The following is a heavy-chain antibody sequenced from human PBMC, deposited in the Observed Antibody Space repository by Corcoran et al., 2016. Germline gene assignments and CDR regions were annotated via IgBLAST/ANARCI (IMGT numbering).Heavy chain of an antibody. CDR3: SRDQSPRIYDFWSAAAVPFGMDV. CDR1: GFTFSSYS. J-gene: IGHJ6*02. Sequence: EVQLVESGGGLVQPGGSLRLSCAASGFTFSSYSMNWVRQAPGKGLEWVSYISSSSSTIYYADSVKGRFTISRDNAKNSLYLQMNSLRAEGTAVYYWSRDQSPRIYDFWSAAAVPFGMDVWGQGTTVTVSS. V-gene: IGHV3-48*04. D-gene: IGHD3-3*01. CDR2: ISSSSSTI.